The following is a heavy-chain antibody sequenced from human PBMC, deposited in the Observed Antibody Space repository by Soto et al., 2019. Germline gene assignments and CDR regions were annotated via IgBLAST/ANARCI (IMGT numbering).Heavy chain of an antibody. CDR1: GFSLSTSGRG. V-gene: IGHV2-5*01. Sequence: SGPTLVNPTQTLTLTCSFSGFSLSTSGRGVGWIRQPPGKALEWLALIYWNDDERYSPSLKNRLTITKDTSKNQVVLTMTNMDPVDTATYYCAHRGYGNYTRENWFDPWGQGILGTV. CDR2: IYWNDDE. D-gene: IGHD4-17*01. CDR3: AHRGYGNYTRENWFDP. J-gene: IGHJ5*02.